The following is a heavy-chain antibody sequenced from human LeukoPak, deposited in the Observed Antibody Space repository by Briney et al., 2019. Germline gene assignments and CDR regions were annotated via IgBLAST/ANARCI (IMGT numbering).Heavy chain of an antibody. CDR3: ARGSKSWRRRAANNWFDP. J-gene: IGHJ5*02. Sequence: SETLSLTCTVSGGSISSGSYYWSWIRQPARKGLEWIGRIYTSGSTNYNPSLKSRVTISVDTSKNQFSLKLSSVTAADTAVYYCARGSKSWRRRAANNWFDPWGQGTLVTVSS. CDR2: IYTSGST. V-gene: IGHV4-61*02. CDR1: GGSISSGSYY. D-gene: IGHD6-13*01.